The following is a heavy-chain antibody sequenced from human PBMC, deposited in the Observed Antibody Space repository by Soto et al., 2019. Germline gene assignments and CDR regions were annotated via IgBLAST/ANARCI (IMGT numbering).Heavy chain of an antibody. CDR1: GYTFTGYY. D-gene: IGHD6-13*01. CDR3: AREPPYIAPARSTGRSGCLDP. Sequence: ASVKVSCKACGYTFTGYYMHWVRQAPGQGLEWMGWINPNSGGTNYAQNFQGRVTMTRDTSISTAYMELSRLRSDDTAVYYCAREPPYIAPARSTGRSGCLDPWGQGTLVSVSS. V-gene: IGHV1-2*02. J-gene: IGHJ5*02. CDR2: INPNSGGT.